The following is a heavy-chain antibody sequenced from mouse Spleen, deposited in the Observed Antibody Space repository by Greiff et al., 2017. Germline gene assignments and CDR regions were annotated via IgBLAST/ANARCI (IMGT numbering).Heavy chain of an antibody. CDR3: ARDLDYYGSSYGYFDY. V-gene: IGHV5-4*01. D-gene: IGHD1-1*01. CDR2: ISDGGSYT. CDR1: GFTFSSYA. J-gene: IGHJ2*01. Sequence: VKLVESGGGLVKPGGSLKLSCAASGFTFSSYAMSWVRQTPEKRLEWVATISDGGSYTYYPDNVKGRFTISRDNAKNNLYLQMSHLKSEDTAMYYCARDLDYYGSSYGYFDYWGQGTTLTVSS.